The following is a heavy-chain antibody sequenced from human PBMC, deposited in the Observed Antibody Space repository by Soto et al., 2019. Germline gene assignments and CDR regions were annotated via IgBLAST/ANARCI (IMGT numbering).Heavy chain of an antibody. V-gene: IGHV3-7*01. D-gene: IGHD3-9*01. CDR1: GFPFSSYW. Sequence: EVHLVDSGGGLVQPGGSLRLSCVASGFPFSSYWMSWVRQAPGKGLEWVANIKEDGSDKYYVDSVKGRFTICRDNAKNSPYLQMNSLRVEDTAVYYCVGVSLTGSWGQGTLVAVSS. CDR3: VGVSLTGS. CDR2: IKEDGSDK. J-gene: IGHJ5*02.